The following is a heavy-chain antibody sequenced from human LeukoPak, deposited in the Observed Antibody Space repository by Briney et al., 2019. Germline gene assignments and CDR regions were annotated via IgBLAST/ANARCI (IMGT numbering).Heavy chain of an antibody. CDR3: AKDDGDSWAYDAFDI. D-gene: IGHD7-27*01. Sequence: GGSLRVSCAASGFTFSSYAMSWVRQAPGKGLEWVSAISGSGGSTYYADSVKGRFTISRDNSKNTLYLQMNSRRAEDTAVYYCAKDDGDSWAYDAFDIWGQGTMVTVSS. CDR1: GFTFSSYA. J-gene: IGHJ3*02. V-gene: IGHV3-23*01. CDR2: ISGSGGST.